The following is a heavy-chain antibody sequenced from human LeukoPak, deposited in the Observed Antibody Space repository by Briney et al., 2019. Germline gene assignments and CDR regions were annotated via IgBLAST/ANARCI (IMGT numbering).Heavy chain of an antibody. J-gene: IGHJ4*02. CDR1: GYTFTGYY. CDR2: INPNSGDT. D-gene: IGHD1-1*01. V-gene: IGHV1-2*02. CDR3: ARDGNFDF. Sequence: VASVKVSCKASGYTFTGYYMHWVRQAPGQGLEWMGWINPNSGDTNYAQKFQGRVTMTRDTSINTVYMELSRLGSDDTAMYYCARDGNFDFWGQGALVTVSS.